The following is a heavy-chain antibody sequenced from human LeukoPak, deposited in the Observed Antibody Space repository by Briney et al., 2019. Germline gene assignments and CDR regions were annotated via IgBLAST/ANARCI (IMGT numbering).Heavy chain of an antibody. Sequence: SETLSLTCAVYGGSFSGYYWSWIRQPPGKGLEWIGEINHSGSTNYNPSLKSRVTISVDTSKKQFSLRLSSVTAADTAVYYCARHGGSYTFDLWGQGVLVTVSS. CDR2: INHSGST. CDR3: ARHGGSYTFDL. J-gene: IGHJ4*02. D-gene: IGHD1-26*01. V-gene: IGHV4-34*01. CDR1: GGSFSGYY.